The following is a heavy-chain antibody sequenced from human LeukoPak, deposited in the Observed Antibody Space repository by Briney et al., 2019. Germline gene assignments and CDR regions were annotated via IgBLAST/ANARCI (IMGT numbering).Heavy chain of an antibody. CDR2: IYYSGST. D-gene: IGHD6-13*01. J-gene: IGHJ4*02. CDR3: ARAYSSSWYLGYYFDY. Sequence: PSETLSLTCTVSGGSISSHYWSWIRQPPGKGLEWIGYIYYSGSTNYNPSLKGRVTISVDTSKNQFSLKLSSVTAADTAVYYCARAYSSSWYLGYYFDYWGQGTLVTVSS. V-gene: IGHV4-59*11. CDR1: GGSISSHY.